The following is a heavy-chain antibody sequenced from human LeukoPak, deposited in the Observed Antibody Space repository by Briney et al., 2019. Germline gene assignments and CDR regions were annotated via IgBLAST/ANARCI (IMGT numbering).Heavy chain of an antibody. J-gene: IGHJ6*03. V-gene: IGHV4-61*02. D-gene: IGHD3-10*01. Sequence: SETLSLTCTVSGVSISSSNSYWGWIRQPAGKGLEWIGRIYTSGSTNYNPSLKSRVTMSVDTSKNQFSLKLSSVTAADTAVYYCARSRSITMVRGVIKDYYYYYMDVWGKGTTVTISS. CDR1: GVSISSSNSY. CDR2: IYTSGST. CDR3: ARSRSITMVRGVIKDYYYYYMDV.